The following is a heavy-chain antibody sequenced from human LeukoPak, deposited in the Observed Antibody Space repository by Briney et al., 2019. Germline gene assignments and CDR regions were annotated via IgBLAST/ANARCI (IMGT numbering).Heavy chain of an antibody. D-gene: IGHD3-9*01. J-gene: IGHJ5*02. CDR3: ARGRLRYLARHWFDP. V-gene: IGHV1-8*03. CDR2: MNPNSGNT. CDR1: GYTFTGYY. Sequence: ASVKVSCKASGYTFTGYYMNWVRQATGQGLEWMGWMNPNSGNTGYAQKFQGRVTITRNTSISTAYMELSSLRSEDTAVYYCARGRLRYLARHWFDPWGQGTLVTVSS.